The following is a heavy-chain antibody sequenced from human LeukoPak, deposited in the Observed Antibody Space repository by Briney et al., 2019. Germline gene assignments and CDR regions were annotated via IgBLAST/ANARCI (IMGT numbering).Heavy chain of an antibody. Sequence: SETLSLTCTVSGGSVSSGSYYWSWIRQPPGKGLEWNGYIYYSGSTNYNPSLKSRVTISVDTSKNQLSLKLSSVTAADTAVYYCARDPEPLAFYGMDVWGQGTTVTVSS. CDR2: IYYSGST. CDR3: ARDPEPLAFYGMDV. V-gene: IGHV4-61*01. CDR1: GGSVSSGSYY. J-gene: IGHJ6*02.